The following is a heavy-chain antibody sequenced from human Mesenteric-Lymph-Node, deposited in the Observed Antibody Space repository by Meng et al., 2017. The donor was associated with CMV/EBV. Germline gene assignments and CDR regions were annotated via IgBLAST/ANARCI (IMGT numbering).Heavy chain of an antibody. J-gene: IGHJ3*01. D-gene: IGHD1/OR15-1a*01. CDR1: GFTFSSYA. CDR3: AREDSLETMFSGTPF. Sequence: ESLKISCAASGFTFSSYAMHWVRQAPGKGLEWVVSIFQSGSTYYNPSLKARVSISLDASKNQFSLKLSSVTAADTAIYYCAREDSLETMFSGTPFWGQGTMVTVSS. CDR2: IFQSGST. V-gene: IGHV4-38-2*02.